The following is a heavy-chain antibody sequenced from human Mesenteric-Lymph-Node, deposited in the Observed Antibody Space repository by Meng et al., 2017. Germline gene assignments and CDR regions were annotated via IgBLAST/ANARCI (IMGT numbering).Heavy chain of an antibody. V-gene: IGHV6-1*01. D-gene: IGHD6-25*01. CDR3: ARDPAAFDF. CDR1: GDSVSTNSAA. CDR2: TYYKSKWYN. J-gene: IGHJ4*02. Sequence: QVQLQHSGPGLVKPAQPLSLTCAISGDSVSTNSAAWNWIRQSPSGGLEWLGRTYYKSKWYNDYAESVKSRITINPDTSKNQFSLQLNSVTPEDTAVYYCARDPAAFDFWGQGILVTVSS.